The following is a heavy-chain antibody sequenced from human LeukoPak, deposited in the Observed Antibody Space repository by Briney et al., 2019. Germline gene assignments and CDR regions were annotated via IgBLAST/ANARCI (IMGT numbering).Heavy chain of an antibody. V-gene: IGHV3-48*01. CDR2: ISSSSSTI. CDR1: GFTFSSYS. CDR3: ARDYADYVGYFFFDY. D-gene: IGHD4-17*01. Sequence: SGGSLRLSCAASGFTFSSYSMNWVRQAPGKGLEWVSYISSSSSTIYYADSVKGRFTISRDNAKNSLYLQMNSLRAEDTAVYYCARDYADYVGYFFFDYWGQGTLVTVSS. J-gene: IGHJ4*02.